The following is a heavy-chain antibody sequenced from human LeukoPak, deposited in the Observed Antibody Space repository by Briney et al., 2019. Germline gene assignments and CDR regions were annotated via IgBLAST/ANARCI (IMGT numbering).Heavy chain of an antibody. Sequence: SQTLSLTCTVSGGSISSGGYYWSWIRQHPGKGLEWIGYIYYSGSTYYNPSLKSRVTISVDTSKNQFSLKLSSVTAADTAVYYCAREPAYCSSTSCYPYYFDYWGQGTPVTVSS. J-gene: IGHJ4*02. D-gene: IGHD2-2*01. V-gene: IGHV4-31*03. CDR1: GGSISSGGYY. CDR3: AREPAYCSSTSCYPYYFDY. CDR2: IYYSGST.